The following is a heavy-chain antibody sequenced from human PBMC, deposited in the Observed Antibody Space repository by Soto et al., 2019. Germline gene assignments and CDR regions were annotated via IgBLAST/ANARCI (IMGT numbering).Heavy chain of an antibody. CDR2: IWYDGTNK. Sequence: QVQLVESGGGVVQPGKSLRLSCTTSGFTFTNHGMHWVRQAPGKGLEWVAVIWYDGTNKYYADSVKGRFTISRDDSKNTLYLQMNSLRAEDTAVYFCARYFGVVDFGVSYYFDYWGQGTLVTVSS. CDR3: ARYFGVVDFGVSYYFDY. CDR1: GFTFTNHG. D-gene: IGHD4-17*01. V-gene: IGHV3-33*01. J-gene: IGHJ4*02.